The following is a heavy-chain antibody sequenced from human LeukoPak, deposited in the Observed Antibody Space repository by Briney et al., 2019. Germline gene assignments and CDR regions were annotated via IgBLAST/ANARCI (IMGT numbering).Heavy chain of an antibody. CDR3: ASGLSDSSGYYGLDY. D-gene: IGHD3-22*01. J-gene: IGHJ4*02. CDR2: IYTSGST. Sequence: SSETLSLTCTVSGGSISSGSYYWSWIRQPAGKGLEWIGRIYTSGSTNYNPSLKSRVTISVDTSKTQFSLKLSSVTAADTAVHYCASGLSDSSGYYGLDYWGQGTLVTVSS. V-gene: IGHV4-61*02. CDR1: GGSISSGSYY.